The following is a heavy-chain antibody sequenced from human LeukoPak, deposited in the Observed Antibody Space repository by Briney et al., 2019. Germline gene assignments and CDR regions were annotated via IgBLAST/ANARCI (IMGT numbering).Heavy chain of an antibody. CDR3: ARHLSGVTGYTYGRGIDY. CDR1: GFTFSSYE. D-gene: IGHD5-18*01. Sequence: GGSLRLSCAASGFTFSSYEMNWVRQAPGKGLEWVSYISTSGSTIYYADSVKGRFTISGDNAKTSLYLHMNSLRAEDTAVYYCARHLSGVTGYTYGRGIDYWGQGTLVTVSS. V-gene: IGHV3-48*03. CDR2: ISTSGSTI. J-gene: IGHJ4*02.